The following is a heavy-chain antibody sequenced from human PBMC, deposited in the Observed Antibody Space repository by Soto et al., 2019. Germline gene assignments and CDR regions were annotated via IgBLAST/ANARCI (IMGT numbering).Heavy chain of an antibody. V-gene: IGHV1-46*01. D-gene: IGHD4-4*01. CDR3: AKDRSPRLTVPDYYMDG. Sequence: ASVKVSCKASGYTFSSYYMHWVRQAPGQGLEWMGIINPSGGSTTYAQKFQGRVTMTRDTSTSTVYMELSSLRSEDTAVYYCAKDRSPRLTVPDYYMDGWGKGTTVTVSS. CDR2: INPSGGST. J-gene: IGHJ6*03. CDR1: GYTFSSYY.